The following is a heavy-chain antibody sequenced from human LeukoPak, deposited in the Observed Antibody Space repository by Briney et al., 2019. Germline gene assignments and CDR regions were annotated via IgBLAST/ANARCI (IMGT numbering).Heavy chain of an antibody. J-gene: IGHJ4*02. CDR2: IYYSGST. CDR3: ARHGVDTAMGFVELERRPYFDY. V-gene: IGHV4-39*01. Sequence: PSETLSLTCTVSGGSISSSSYYWGWIRQPPGKGLEWIGSIYYSGSTYYNPSLKSRVTISVDTSKNQFSLKLSSVTAADTAVYYCARHGVDTAMGFVELERRPYFDYWGQGTLVTVSS. D-gene: IGHD5-18*01. CDR1: GGSISSSSYY.